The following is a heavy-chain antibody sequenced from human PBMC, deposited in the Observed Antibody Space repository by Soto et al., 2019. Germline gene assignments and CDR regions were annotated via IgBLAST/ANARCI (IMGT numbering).Heavy chain of an antibody. Sequence: QVQLVQSGAEVKKPGASVKVSCKASGYTFTSYDINWVRQAAGQGLEWIGWMNPNSGKAVYAQKFQGRVTMAGNTSISTAHMELSSLSSDDTAVYFCARGLVVVSATYWFFDLWGRGTLVTVSS. J-gene: IGHJ2*01. CDR2: MNPNSGKA. D-gene: IGHD2-15*01. V-gene: IGHV1-8*01. CDR3: ARGLVVVSATYWFFDL. CDR1: GYTFTSYD.